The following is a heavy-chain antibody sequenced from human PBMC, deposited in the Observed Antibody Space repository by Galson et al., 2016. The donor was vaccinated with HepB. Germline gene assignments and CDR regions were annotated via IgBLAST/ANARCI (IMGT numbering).Heavy chain of an antibody. CDR1: EFTFNTYE. V-gene: IGHV3-48*03. D-gene: IGHD4-23*01. J-gene: IGHJ6*02. Sequence: SLRLSCAASEFTFNTYEMNWIRQAPGKGLEWISFITTGVPIVHYADSVKGRFTISRDNANNSLYLQMDSLRAEDTAVYYCARASVTRFGKNGMDVWGHGTTVIVSS. CDR3: ARASVTRFGKNGMDV. CDR2: ITTGVPIV.